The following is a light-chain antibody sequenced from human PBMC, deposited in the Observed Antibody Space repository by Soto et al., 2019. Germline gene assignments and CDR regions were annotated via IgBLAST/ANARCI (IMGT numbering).Light chain of an antibody. CDR1: QSVSSN. CDR3: QQYNNGWT. V-gene: IGKV3-15*01. J-gene: IGKJ1*01. Sequence: EIVMTQSPATLSVSPGERATLSCRASQSVSSNLAWYQQKPGQAPRLLIYGASTRATGIPARFSGSGSGTELTLNLSSLQSEDFAVYYCQQYNNGWTFGQGTKLEIK. CDR2: GAS.